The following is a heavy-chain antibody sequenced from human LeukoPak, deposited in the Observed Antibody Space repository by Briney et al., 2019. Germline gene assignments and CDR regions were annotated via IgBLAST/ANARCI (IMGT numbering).Heavy chain of an antibody. CDR3: ARAAYGGNSDYFDY. CDR2: IIPIFGTA. D-gene: IGHD4-23*01. V-gene: IGHV1-69*13. J-gene: IGHJ4*02. CDR1: GGTFSSYA. Sequence: ASVKVSCKASGGTFSSYAISWVRRAPGQGLEWVGGIIPIFGTANYAQKFQGRVTITADESTSTAYMKLSSLRSEDTAVYYCARAAYGGNSDYFDYWGQGTLVTVSS.